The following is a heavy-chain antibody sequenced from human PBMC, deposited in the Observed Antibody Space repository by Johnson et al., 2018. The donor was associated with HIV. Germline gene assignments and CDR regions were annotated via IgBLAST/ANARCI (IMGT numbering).Heavy chain of an antibody. J-gene: IGHJ3*01. D-gene: IGHD2-15*01. CDR3: ARGYWSGGICYPNDAFDF. V-gene: IGHV3-11*04. CDR1: GFTFSDYY. CDR2: ISSSGSTI. Sequence: QVQLVESGGGLVKPGGSLRLSCAASGFTFSDYYMSWIRQAPGKGLEWVSYISSSGSTIYYADSVKGRFTISRDNSKNTLYLQMGSLRAEDMAIYYCARGYWSGGICYPNDAFDFWGQGTMVTVSS.